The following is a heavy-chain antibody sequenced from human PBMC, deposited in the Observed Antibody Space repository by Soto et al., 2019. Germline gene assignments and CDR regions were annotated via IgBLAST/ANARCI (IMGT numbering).Heavy chain of an antibody. CDR1: GGTSSSLGYY. CDR3: ARTLGSSTLDY. D-gene: IGHD6-13*01. V-gene: IGHV4-31*02. CDR2: IYYSGST. J-gene: IGHJ4*02. Sequence: SETLSLTRSVSGGTSSSLGYYWSCNRQHPGKGLEWIGYIYYSGSTYYNPSLKSRVTISVDTSKNQFSLKLSSVTAADTATYYCARTLGSSTLDYWGQGTLVTVSS.